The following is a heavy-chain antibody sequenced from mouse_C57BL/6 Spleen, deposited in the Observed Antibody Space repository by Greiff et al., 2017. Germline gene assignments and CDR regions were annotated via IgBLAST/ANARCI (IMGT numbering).Heavy chain of an antibody. CDR1: GYTFTSYW. Sequence: VQLQQPGAELVMPGASVKLSCKASGYTFTSYWMHWVKQRPGQGLEWIGEIDPSDSYTNYNQKFKGKSTLTVAKSSSTAYMQLRSLTSEDSAVYYCSRGGDYDGGCAYWGQGTLVTVSA. CDR3: SRGGDYDGGCAY. V-gene: IGHV1-69*01. CDR2: IDPSDSYT. J-gene: IGHJ3*01. D-gene: IGHD2-4*01.